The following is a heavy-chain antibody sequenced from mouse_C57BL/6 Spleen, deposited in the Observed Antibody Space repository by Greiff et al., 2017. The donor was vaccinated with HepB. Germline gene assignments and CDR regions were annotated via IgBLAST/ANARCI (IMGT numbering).Heavy chain of an antibody. CDR3: ARDGYYYGSSYWYFDV. CDR1: GFTFSDYY. J-gene: IGHJ1*03. CDR2: INYDGSST. Sequence: EVKLVESEGGLVQPGSSMKLSCTASGFTFSDYYMAWVRQVPEKGLEWVANINYDGSSTYYLDSLKSRFIISRDNAKNSLYLQMSSLKSEDTATYYCARDGYYYGSSYWYFDVWGTGTTVTVSS. V-gene: IGHV5-16*01. D-gene: IGHD1-1*01.